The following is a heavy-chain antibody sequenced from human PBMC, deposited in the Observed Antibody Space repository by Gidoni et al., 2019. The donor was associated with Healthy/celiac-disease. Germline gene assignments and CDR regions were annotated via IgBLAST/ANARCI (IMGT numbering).Heavy chain of an antibody. Sequence: QVQLQESGPGLVKPSETLSLPCTVSGGSISSYYWSWIRQPPGKGLEWIGYIYYSGSTNYNPSLKSRVTISVDTSKNQFSLKLSSVTAADTAVYYCARHVHLSEQTAGTPWFDPWGQGTLVTVSS. D-gene: IGHD6-13*01. CDR2: IYYSGST. V-gene: IGHV4-59*08. J-gene: IGHJ5*02. CDR3: ARHVHLSEQTAGTPWFDP. CDR1: GGSISSYY.